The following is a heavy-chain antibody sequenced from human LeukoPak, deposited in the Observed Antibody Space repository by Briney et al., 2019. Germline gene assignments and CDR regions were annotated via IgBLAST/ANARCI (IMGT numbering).Heavy chain of an antibody. Sequence: GGSLRLSCAVSGITLSNYAMTWVRQAPGKGLEWVAGISGSGGGTNYADSVKGRFTISRDNSKNTLYLQMNNLRVDDTAVYFCAKRGVVIRVILVGFHKEAYYFDSWGQGALVTVSS. CDR1: GITLSNYA. J-gene: IGHJ4*02. CDR3: AKRGVVIRVILVGFHKEAYYFDS. CDR2: ISGSGGGT. D-gene: IGHD3-22*01. V-gene: IGHV3-23*01.